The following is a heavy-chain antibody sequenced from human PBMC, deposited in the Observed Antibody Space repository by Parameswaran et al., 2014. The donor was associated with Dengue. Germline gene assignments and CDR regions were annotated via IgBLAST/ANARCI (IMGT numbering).Heavy chain of an antibody. J-gene: IGHJ6*02. Sequence: WVRQAPGQGLEWMGWINPNSGGTNYAQKFQGRVTMTRDTSISTAYMELSRLRSDDTAVYYCVQITGEEGYYGMDVWGQGTTVTVSS. D-gene: IGHD1-14*01. V-gene: IGHV1-2*02. CDR3: VQITGEEGYYGMDV. CDR2: INPNSGGT.